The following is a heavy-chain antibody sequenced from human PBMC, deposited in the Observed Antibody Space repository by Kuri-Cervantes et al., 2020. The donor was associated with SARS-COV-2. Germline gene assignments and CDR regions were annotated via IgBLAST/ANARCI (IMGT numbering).Heavy chain of an antibody. CDR3: ARDVVHTYGWRAFDY. CDR1: GASISNGSYY. Sequence: SCTVSGASISNGSYYWSWIRQPAGKGLEWIGRFYTTERINYNPSLKSRVTISVDMSKNQFSLRLTSVTAADTAVYYCARDVVHTYGWRAFDYWGQGSLVTVSS. J-gene: IGHJ4*02. V-gene: IGHV4-61*02. D-gene: IGHD5-18*01. CDR2: FYTTERI.